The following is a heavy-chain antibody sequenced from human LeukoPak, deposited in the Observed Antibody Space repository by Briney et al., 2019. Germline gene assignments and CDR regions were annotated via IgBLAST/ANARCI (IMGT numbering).Heavy chain of an antibody. V-gene: IGHV3-23*01. CDR1: GFTFSSYA. CDR2: ISGSGGST. J-gene: IGHJ4*02. D-gene: IGHD3-22*01. CDR3: AKGEHDSSGYYYGEWDRFDY. Sequence: GGSLRLSCAASGFTFSSYAMSWVRQAPGKGLEWVSAISGSGGSTYYADSVKGRFTISRDNSKNTLYLQMNSLRAEDTAVYYCAKGEHDSSGYYYGEWDRFDYWGQGTLVTVSS.